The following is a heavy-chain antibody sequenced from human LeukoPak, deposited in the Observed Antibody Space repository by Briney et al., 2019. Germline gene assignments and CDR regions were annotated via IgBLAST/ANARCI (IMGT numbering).Heavy chain of an antibody. D-gene: IGHD6-6*01. CDR3: AKVRSSSSYYYYYMDV. CDR1: GFTFSSYG. J-gene: IGHJ6*03. Sequence: GRSLRLSCAASGFTFSSYGMHWVRQAPGKGLEWVAVIWYDGSNKYYADSVKGRFTISRDNSKNTLYLQMNSLRAEDTAEYYCAKVRSSSSYYYYYMDVWGKGTTVTGSS. V-gene: IGHV3-33*06. CDR2: IWYDGSNK.